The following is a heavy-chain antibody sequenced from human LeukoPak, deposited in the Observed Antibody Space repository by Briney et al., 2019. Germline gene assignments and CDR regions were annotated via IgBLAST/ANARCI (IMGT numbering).Heavy chain of an antibody. CDR1: GFTFSSYS. D-gene: IGHD6-13*01. CDR2: ISSGSSYI. V-gene: IGHV3-21*01. J-gene: IGHJ5*02. Sequence: GGSLRLSCAASGFTFSSYSMNWVRQAPGKGLEWVSSISSGSSYIYYADSVKGRFTISRDNAKNSLYLQMNSLRAEDTAVYYCARVSSSWYSNYWFDPWGQGTLVTVSS. CDR3: ARVSSSWYSNYWFDP.